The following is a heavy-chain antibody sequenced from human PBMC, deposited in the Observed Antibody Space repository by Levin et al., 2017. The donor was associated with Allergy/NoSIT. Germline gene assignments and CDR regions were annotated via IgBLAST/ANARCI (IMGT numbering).Heavy chain of an antibody. CDR3: ERAPHYDILTGNYTAGWFDS. V-gene: IGHV4-34*01. CDR2: INDSGST. Sequence: LRLSCAVYGGSFSGYYWSWIRQPPGKGLEWIGEINDSGSTNYNPSLKSRVTISVDTSKSQFSLKLSSVTAADTAVYYCERAPHYDILTGNYTAGWFDSWGQGTLVTVSS. D-gene: IGHD3-9*01. CDR1: GGSFSGYY. J-gene: IGHJ5*01.